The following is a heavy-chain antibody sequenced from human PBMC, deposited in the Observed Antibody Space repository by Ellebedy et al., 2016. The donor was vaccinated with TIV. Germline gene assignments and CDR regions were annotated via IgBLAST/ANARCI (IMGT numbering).Heavy chain of an antibody. J-gene: IGHJ3*02. Sequence: MPGGSLRLSCTVSGGSITSYYGSWIRQLAGKGLERIGYISYSGSANYNPSLTSRVTMSADTSKNQFSLRLSSVTAADTAVYYCSRVVWQQPVSYAFDIWGQGTMVTVSS. CDR1: GGSITSYY. D-gene: IGHD6-13*01. CDR3: SRVVWQQPVSYAFDI. CDR2: ISYSGSA. V-gene: IGHV4-59*01.